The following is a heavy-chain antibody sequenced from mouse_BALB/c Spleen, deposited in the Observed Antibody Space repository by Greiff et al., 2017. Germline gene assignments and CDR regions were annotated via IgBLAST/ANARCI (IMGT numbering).Heavy chain of an antibody. V-gene: IGHV14-4*02. CDR3: NAWLAPYAMDY. CDR2: IDPENGDT. CDR1: GFNIKDYY. Sequence: EVQLQQSGAELVRSGASVKLSCTASGFNIKDYYMHWVKQRPEQGLEWIGWIDPENGDTEYAPKFQGKATMTADTSSNTAYLQLSSLTSEDTAVYYCNAWLAPYAMDYWGQGTSVTVSS. D-gene: IGHD2-2*01. J-gene: IGHJ4*01.